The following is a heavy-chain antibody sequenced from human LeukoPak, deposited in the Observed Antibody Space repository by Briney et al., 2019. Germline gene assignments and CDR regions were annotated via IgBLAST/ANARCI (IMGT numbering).Heavy chain of an antibody. J-gene: IGHJ4*02. Sequence: GGSLRLSCAASGFTFSSYAVHWVRQAPGKGLEWVAVISYDGSNKYYADSVKGRFTISRDNPKNTLYLQMNSLRAEDTAVYYCAKDHRGWRTGIDYWGQGTLVTVSS. V-gene: IGHV3-30*04. CDR3: AKDHRGWRTGIDY. CDR2: ISYDGSNK. CDR1: GFTFSSYA. D-gene: IGHD1-14*01.